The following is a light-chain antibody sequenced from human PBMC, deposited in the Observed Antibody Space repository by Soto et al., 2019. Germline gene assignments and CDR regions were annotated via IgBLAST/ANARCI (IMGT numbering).Light chain of an antibody. V-gene: IGLV2-14*01. CDR1: SSDVGGYNY. CDR3: SSYTSSSPPVV. J-gene: IGLJ2*01. CDR2: DVS. Sequence: QSVLTQPASVSGSPGQSITISCTGTSSDVGGYNYVSWYQQHPGKAPKLMIYDVSNRPSGVSNRFSGSKSGNTASLTISGLQAEDEADYYCSSYTSSSPPVVFGGGTQLNVL.